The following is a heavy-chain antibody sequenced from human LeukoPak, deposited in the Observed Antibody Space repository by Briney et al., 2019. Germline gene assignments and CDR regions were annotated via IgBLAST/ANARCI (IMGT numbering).Heavy chain of an antibody. Sequence: GGSLRLSCAASGFTFSSYWMQWVRQVPGRGLVWVSRINAAGNSTIYTDSVKGCFTISRDNSKNTLYLQMNSLRPEDTAVYYCAKDRTAYAYYFESWGQGTLVTVSS. CDR2: INAAGNST. V-gene: IGHV3-74*01. J-gene: IGHJ4*02. D-gene: IGHD2-21*02. CDR1: GFTFSSYW. CDR3: AKDRTAYAYYFES.